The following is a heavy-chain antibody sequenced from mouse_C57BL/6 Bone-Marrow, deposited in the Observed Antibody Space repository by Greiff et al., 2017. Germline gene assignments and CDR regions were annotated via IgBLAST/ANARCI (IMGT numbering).Heavy chain of an antibody. J-gene: IGHJ3*01. V-gene: IGHV1-54*01. CDR3: AREGYYGNFAWFAY. Sequence: QVQLKQSGAELVRPGTSVKVSCKASGYAFTNYLIEWVKQRPGQGLEWIGVINPGSGGTNYNEKFKGKATLTADKSSSTAYMQLSSLTSEDSAVYFCAREGYYGNFAWFAYWGQGTLVTVSA. CDR2: INPGSGGT. D-gene: IGHD2-1*01. CDR1: GYAFTNYL.